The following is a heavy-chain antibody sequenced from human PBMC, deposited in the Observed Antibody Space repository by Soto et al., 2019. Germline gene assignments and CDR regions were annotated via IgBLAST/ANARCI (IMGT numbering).Heavy chain of an antibody. CDR2: INPAGSDR. CDR1: GFIFTNYW. Sequence: EVQLVASGGGLVQPGGSLRLSCAASGFIFTNYWINWVRQAPGKGLEWVANINPAGSDRRYVDSVKGRFTISRDNAKNSVYLQMNSLRDDDTAVYYCASARSSVGAPGGFIEFWGQGSLVTVSS. D-gene: IGHD1-26*01. J-gene: IGHJ4*02. CDR3: ASARSSVGAPGGFIEF. V-gene: IGHV3-7*03.